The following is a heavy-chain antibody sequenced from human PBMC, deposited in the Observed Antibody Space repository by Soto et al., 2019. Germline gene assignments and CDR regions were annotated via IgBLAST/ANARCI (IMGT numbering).Heavy chain of an antibody. CDR2: ISHDGRNK. V-gene: IGHV3-30*04. Sequence: GGSLRLSCAASGFTLSDYTIHWVRQAPGKGLEWVAVISHDGRNKYYVDSVKGRFTISRDNSKNTLYLQMNGLRVEDTAVYYCGSSDSQGAIDYWGQGTLVTVSS. CDR3: GSSDSQGAIDY. D-gene: IGHD5-18*01. J-gene: IGHJ4*02. CDR1: GFTLSDYT.